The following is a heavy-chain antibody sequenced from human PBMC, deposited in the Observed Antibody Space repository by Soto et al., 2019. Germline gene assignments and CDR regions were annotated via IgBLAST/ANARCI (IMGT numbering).Heavy chain of an antibody. Sequence: QEQLQESGPRLVKPSETLSLTCSVSGGSISNYHWSWIRQPPGKGLEWSGYISYTGSTNSSPSLNSRVTMLLATSKKQFSLKLSSVTAADTAVYYCARVAADAYWSGYDDYWGQGTLVTVSS. D-gene: IGHD3-3*01. J-gene: IGHJ4*02. V-gene: IGHV4-59*01. CDR2: ISYTGST. CDR3: ARVAADAYWSGYDDY. CDR1: GGSISNYH.